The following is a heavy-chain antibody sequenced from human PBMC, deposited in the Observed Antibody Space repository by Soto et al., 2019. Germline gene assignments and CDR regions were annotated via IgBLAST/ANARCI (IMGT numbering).Heavy chain of an antibody. V-gene: IGHV3-30*18. CDR3: AKEREGGPSPNYYFDY. CDR1: GFTISNYG. Sequence: QVQLVESGGGVVQPGRSLRLSCAASGFTISNYGMHWVRQAPGKGLEWVAVISYDGSNKYYADSVKGRFTISRDSSKNTLYLQMNSLRAEDTAVYYCAKEREGGPSPNYYFDYWGQGTLVTVSS. CDR2: ISYDGSNK. J-gene: IGHJ4*02. D-gene: IGHD1-1*01.